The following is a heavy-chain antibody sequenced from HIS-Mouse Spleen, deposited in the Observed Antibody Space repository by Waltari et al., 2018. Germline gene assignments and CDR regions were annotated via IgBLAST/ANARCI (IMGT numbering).Heavy chain of an antibody. Sequence: QVQLVESGGGVVQPGRSLRLSCAAAGFTFSSYGWRWVRLASGKGLEWVAVISYDGSNKYYADSVKGRFTISRDNSKNTLYLQMNSLRAEDTAVYYCAKDTAYYYDSSGYFDYWGQGTLVTVSS. D-gene: IGHD3-22*01. V-gene: IGHV3-30*18. CDR1: GFTFSSYG. CDR3: AKDTAYYYDSSGYFDY. J-gene: IGHJ4*02. CDR2: ISYDGSNK.